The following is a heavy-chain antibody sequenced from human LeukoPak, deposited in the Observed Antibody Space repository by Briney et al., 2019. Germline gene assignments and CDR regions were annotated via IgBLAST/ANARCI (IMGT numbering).Heavy chain of an antibody. J-gene: IGHJ5*02. CDR1: GGSIRRGGYF. V-gene: IGHV4-31*03. D-gene: IGHD3-16*01. CDR3: ARGLKYDWQVGNNWFDP. CDR2: IYYTGAT. Sequence: SETLSLTCTVPGGSIRRGGYFWNWIRHHPGKGLEWIGNIYYTGATYDNPSLKGRVAMSVDAAKNQFSLNLTSVTAEDTAVYFSARGLKYDWQVGNNWFDPWGQGILVTVSS.